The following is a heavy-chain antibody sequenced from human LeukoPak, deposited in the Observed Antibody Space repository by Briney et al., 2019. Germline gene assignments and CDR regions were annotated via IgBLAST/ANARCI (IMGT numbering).Heavy chain of an antibody. CDR2: INPNSGGT. CDR3: ARVPALVGALDY. V-gene: IGHV1-2*02. CDR1: GYTFTGYY. Sequence: ASVTVSCKASGYTFTGYYMHWLRQAPGQGLEWMGWINPNSGGTNYAQKFQGRVTMTRDTSISTAYMELSRLRSDDTAVYYCARVPALVGALDYWGQGTLVTVSS. D-gene: IGHD1-26*01. J-gene: IGHJ4*02.